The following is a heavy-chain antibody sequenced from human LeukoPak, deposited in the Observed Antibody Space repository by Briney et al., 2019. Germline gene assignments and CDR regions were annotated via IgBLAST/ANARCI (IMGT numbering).Heavy chain of an antibody. CDR3: ARDPVGYCSSTSCFAFDI. CDR2: ISYDGSNK. V-gene: IGHV3-30-3*01. D-gene: IGHD2-2*01. J-gene: IGHJ3*02. Sequence: TGGSLRLSCAASGFTFSSYAMHWVRQAPGKGLEWVAVISYDGSNKYYADSVKGRFTISRDNSKNTLYLQMNSLRAEDTAVYYCARDPVGYCSSTSCFAFDIWGQGTMVTVSS. CDR1: GFTFSSYA.